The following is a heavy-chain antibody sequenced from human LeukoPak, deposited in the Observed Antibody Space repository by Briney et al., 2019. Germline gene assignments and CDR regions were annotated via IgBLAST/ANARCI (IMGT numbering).Heavy chain of an antibody. Sequence: SQTLSLTCAISGDSVSTNSAAWNWIRQSPSGGLEWLGRTQYRSQWSYDCAVSVKSRIAINPDTSKNQFSLQLNSVTPDDTAVYYCARESVERRFDYWGQGTLVTVSS. CDR3: ARESVERRFDY. D-gene: IGHD5-24*01. J-gene: IGHJ4*02. CDR1: GDSVSTNSAA. CDR2: TQYRSQWSY. V-gene: IGHV6-1*01.